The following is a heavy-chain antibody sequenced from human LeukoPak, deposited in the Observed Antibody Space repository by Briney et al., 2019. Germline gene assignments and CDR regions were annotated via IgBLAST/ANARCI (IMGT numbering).Heavy chain of an antibody. J-gene: IGHJ5*02. V-gene: IGHV3-30*03. Sequence: PGGSLRLSCADSGFTFSIYTMVWVRQPPGKGLEWVAVTSYDESKKHYTDSVKGRFTISRDNSKNTLYLQMNSLRPEDTAVYYCARDWGVDTWGQGTLVTVSS. CDR2: TSYDESKK. D-gene: IGHD3-10*01. CDR1: GFTFSIYT. CDR3: ARDWGVDT.